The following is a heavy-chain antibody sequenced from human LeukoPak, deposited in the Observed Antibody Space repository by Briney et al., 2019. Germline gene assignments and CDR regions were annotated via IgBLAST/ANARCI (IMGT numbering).Heavy chain of an antibody. J-gene: IGHJ4*02. CDR2: IYYSGST. CDR1: GGSISSYY. D-gene: IGHD2-2*01. Sequence: SETLSLTCTVSGGSISSYYWSWIRQPPGKGLEWIGYIYYSGSTNYNPSLKSRVTISVDTSKNQFSLKLSSVTAADTAVYYCASFQGLVVPAAISDYWGQGTLVTVSS. CDR3: ASFQGLVVPAAISDY. V-gene: IGHV4-59*08.